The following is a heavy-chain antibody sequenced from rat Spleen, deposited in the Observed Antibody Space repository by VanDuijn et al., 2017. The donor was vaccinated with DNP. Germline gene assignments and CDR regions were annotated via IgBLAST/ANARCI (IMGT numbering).Heavy chain of an antibody. CDR1: GFIFSNYD. Sequence: EVQLVESGGGGVQPGRAMKLSCAASGFIFSNYDMAWVRQAPKKGLEWVATISYDGSSIYYRDSVKDRFTISRDNAKSTLYLQMDSLRSEDTATYYCATHRGDWGQGVMVTVSS. V-gene: IGHV5-7*01. J-gene: IGHJ2*01. CDR3: ATHRGD. CDR2: ISYDGSSI. D-gene: IGHD1-11*01.